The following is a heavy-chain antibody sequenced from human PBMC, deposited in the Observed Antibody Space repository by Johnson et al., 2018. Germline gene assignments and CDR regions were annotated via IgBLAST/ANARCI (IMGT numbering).Heavy chain of an antibody. CDR2: LSGSSSSP. V-gene: IGHV3-23*04. J-gene: IGHJ1*01. Sequence: VQLVESGGGLVQPGGSLRLSCAASGFTFTDYAMSWVRPAPGRGLEWISALSGSSSSPYYPDSVRGRFTISRDNSKNTLFLQVNSLRAEDTAVYYCAKDALNPSDFWSGTEYFQHWGQGTLVTVSS. CDR1: GFTFTDYA. CDR3: AKDALNPSDFWSGTEYFQH. D-gene: IGHD3-3*01.